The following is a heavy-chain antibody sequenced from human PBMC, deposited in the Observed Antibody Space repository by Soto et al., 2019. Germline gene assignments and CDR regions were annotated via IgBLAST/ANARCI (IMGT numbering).Heavy chain of an antibody. Sequence: EVQLVESGGGLVQPGGSLRLSCAASGFTFSSYDMHWVRQVTGKGLEWVSAIGTAGDTYYPGSLRGRLTISRENAKNSFYLQMNSLPAGNTAIYYCAREQRMSGYNSGSRFLDIWGQGKMVNVSS. CDR1: GFTFSSYD. V-gene: IGHV3-13*01. J-gene: IGHJ3*02. CDR3: AREQRMSGYNSGSRFLDI. D-gene: IGHD6-19*01. CDR2: IGTAGDT.